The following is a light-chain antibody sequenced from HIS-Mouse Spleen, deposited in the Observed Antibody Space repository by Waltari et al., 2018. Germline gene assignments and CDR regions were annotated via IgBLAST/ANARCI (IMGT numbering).Light chain of an antibody. V-gene: IGKV3-15*01. CDR3: QQYNNWPLT. Sequence: EILMTPSPATPSVSPGERATLSCRASQSVSSNLAWYQQKPGQAPRLLIYGASTRATGIPARFSGSGSGTEFTLTISSMQSEDFAVYYCQQYNNWPLTFGGGTKVEIK. CDR2: GAS. CDR1: QSVSSN. J-gene: IGKJ4*01.